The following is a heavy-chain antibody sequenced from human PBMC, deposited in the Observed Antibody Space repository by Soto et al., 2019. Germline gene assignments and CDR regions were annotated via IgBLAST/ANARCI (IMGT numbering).Heavy chain of an antibody. D-gene: IGHD6-6*01. CDR2: ISSGSTYI. CDR3: ARGGSSSNYYYYMDV. CDR1: GFTFNSYS. V-gene: IGHV3-21*01. J-gene: IGHJ6*03. Sequence: GGSLRLSCAASGFTFNSYSMTWVRQAPGKGLEWVSCISSGSTYIYYADSVKGRFTISRDNAKNSLYLQMNSLRAEDTAVYYCARGGSSSNYYYYMDVWGKGTTFTVSS.